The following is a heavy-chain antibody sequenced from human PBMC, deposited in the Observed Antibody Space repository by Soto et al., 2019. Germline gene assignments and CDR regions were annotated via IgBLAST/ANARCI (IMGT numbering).Heavy chain of an antibody. J-gene: IGHJ3*02. CDR1: GGSISSGGYF. CDR3: ARDGPYYYEQNDAFDI. Sequence: QVQLQESGPGLVKPSQTLSLTCTVSGGSISSGGYFWNWIRQHPGKGLEWIGYIYNSGSTYYNPSLQRRVTISVDTSKTQFSLRLSSVTAADTAVYYCARDGPYYYEQNDAFDIWGQGTMVTVSS. CDR2: IYNSGST. V-gene: IGHV4-31*03. D-gene: IGHD3-22*01.